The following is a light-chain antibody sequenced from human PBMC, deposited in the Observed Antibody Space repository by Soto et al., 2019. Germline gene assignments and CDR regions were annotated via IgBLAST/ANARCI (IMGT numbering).Light chain of an antibody. CDR1: QSIGTS. Sequence: DFQMTQSPSSLSASVGDRVSITCRASQSIGTSLNWYQQKPGKAPKLLIYSASTLQGGGPSRFSGSGSGTEFTLTISSLQPEDFATYYCQQSYNAPFTFGPGTKV. CDR2: SAS. CDR3: QQSYNAPFT. V-gene: IGKV1-39*01. J-gene: IGKJ3*01.